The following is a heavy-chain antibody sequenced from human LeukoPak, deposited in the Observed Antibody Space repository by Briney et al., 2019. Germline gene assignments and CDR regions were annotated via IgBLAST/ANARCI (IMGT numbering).Heavy chain of an antibody. D-gene: IGHD3-22*01. CDR2: ISGSGGST. CDR3: AKKEVQYYYDSSGYPDY. V-gene: IGHV3-23*01. Sequence: PGGSLRLSCAASGFTFSSYAMSWVRQAPGKGLEWVSAISGSGGSTYYADSVKGRFTISRDNSKNTLYLQMNSLRAEDTAVYYCAKKEVQYYYDSSGYPDYWGQGTLVTVSS. CDR1: GFTFSSYA. J-gene: IGHJ4*02.